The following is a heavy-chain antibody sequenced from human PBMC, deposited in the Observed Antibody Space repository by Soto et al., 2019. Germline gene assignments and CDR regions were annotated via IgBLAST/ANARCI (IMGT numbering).Heavy chain of an antibody. CDR2: IYSGGST. CDR1: VFTVSSNY. D-gene: IGHD3-22*01. V-gene: IGHV3-53*01. CDR3: ASGLAMIVVSAFDI. Sequence: GWSLRLSCAASVFTVSSNYMSWVRQAPGKGLEWVSVIYSGGSTYYADSVKGRFTISRDNSKNTLYLQMNSLRAEDTAVYYCASGLAMIVVSAFDIWGQGTMVTVSS. J-gene: IGHJ3*02.